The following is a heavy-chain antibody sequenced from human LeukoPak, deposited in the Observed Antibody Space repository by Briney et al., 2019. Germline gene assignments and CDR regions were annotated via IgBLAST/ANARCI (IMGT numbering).Heavy chain of an antibody. D-gene: IGHD1-26*01. V-gene: IGHV3-30*03. J-gene: IGHJ4*02. CDR2: ISYDGSNK. CDR3: VRDRGTYRPIDY. Sequence: PGGSLRLSCAASGFTFSSYGMHWVRQAPGKGLEWVAVISYDGSNKYYADSVKGRFTISRDNAQNSLYLQMNSLRAEDTAIYYCVRDRGTYRPIDYWGQGTLVTVSS. CDR1: GFTFSSYG.